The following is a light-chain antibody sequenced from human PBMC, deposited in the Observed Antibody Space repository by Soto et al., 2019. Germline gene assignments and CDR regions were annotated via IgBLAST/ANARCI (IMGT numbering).Light chain of an antibody. V-gene: IGLV3-21*04. CDR1: NIGSKS. J-gene: IGLJ2*01. CDR2: YDS. Sequence: SYELTQPTSVSVAPGKTARITCGGNNIGSKSVHWYQQKPGQAPVLVIYYDSDRPSGIPERFSGSNSGNTATLTISRVEAGDEADYCCQVWDSSSDHYVVFGGGTKLTVL. CDR3: QVWDSSSDHYVV.